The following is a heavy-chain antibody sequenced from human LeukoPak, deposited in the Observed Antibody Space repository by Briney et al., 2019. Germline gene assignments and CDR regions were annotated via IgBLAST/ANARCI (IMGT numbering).Heavy chain of an antibody. J-gene: IGHJ6*02. CDR1: GLTFTSFD. CDR3: ARDSETETGWYYYGMDV. Sequence: GGSLRLSCAASGLTFTSFDMTWVRQAPGRGLEWVSRISSSGGSTYYADSVKGRFTISRDNSKNTLYLQIYSLRAEDTAIYYCARDSETETGWYYYGMDVWGQGTTVTVSS. V-gene: IGHV3-23*01. D-gene: IGHD1-1*01. CDR2: ISSSGGST.